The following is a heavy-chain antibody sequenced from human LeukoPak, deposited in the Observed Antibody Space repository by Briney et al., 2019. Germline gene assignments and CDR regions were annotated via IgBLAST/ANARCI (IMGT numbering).Heavy chain of an antibody. Sequence: ASVKVSCKASGYTFTGYYMHWVRQAPGQGLEWMGWINPNSGGTNYAQKFQGRVTMTRDTSISTAYMELSRLRSDDTAVYYCARGTYYYDSSGRAFDYWGQGTLVTVSS. CDR1: GYTFTGYY. V-gene: IGHV1-2*02. CDR3: ARGTYYYDSSGRAFDY. J-gene: IGHJ4*02. D-gene: IGHD3-22*01. CDR2: INPNSGGT.